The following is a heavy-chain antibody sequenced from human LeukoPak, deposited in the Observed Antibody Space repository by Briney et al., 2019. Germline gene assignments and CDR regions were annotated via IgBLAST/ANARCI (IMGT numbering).Heavy chain of an antibody. V-gene: IGHV4-39*07. J-gene: IGHJ4*02. CDR2: IYYSGST. CDR3: ARVVAISSSWYEYYFDY. D-gene: IGHD6-13*01. Sequence: SETLSLTCTVSGGSISSSSYYWGWIRQPPGKGLEWIGSIYYSGSTYYNPSLKSRVTISVDTSKNQFSLKLSSVTAADTAVYYCARVVAISSSWYEYYFDYWGQGTLVTVSS. CDR1: GGSISSSSYY.